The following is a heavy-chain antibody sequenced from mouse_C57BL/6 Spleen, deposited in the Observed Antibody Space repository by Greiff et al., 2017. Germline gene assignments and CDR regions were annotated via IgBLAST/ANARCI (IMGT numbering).Heavy chain of an antibody. CDR3: TRLRRDYYAMDY. CDR1: GFTFSSYA. J-gene: IGHJ4*01. CDR2: ISSGGDYI. Sequence: EVQGVESFSFFFPPVCPLKLSCAASGFTFSSYAMSWVRQTPEKRLEWVAYISSGGDYIYYADTVKGRFTISRDNARNTLYLQMSSLKSEDTAMYYCTRLRRDYYAMDYWGQGTSVTASS. V-gene: IGHV5-9-1*02. D-gene: IGHD1-2*01.